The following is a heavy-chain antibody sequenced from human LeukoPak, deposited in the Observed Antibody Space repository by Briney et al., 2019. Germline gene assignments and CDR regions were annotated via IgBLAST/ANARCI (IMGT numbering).Heavy chain of an antibody. J-gene: IGHJ4*02. CDR3: AKADSSSCYPIDY. Sequence: GGSLRLSCAASGFTFSSYGMSWVRQAPGKGLEWVSAISGSGGSTYYADSVKGRFTISRDNSKNTPYLQMNSLRAEDTAVYYCAKADSSSCYPIDYWGQGTLVTVSS. D-gene: IGHD6-13*01. CDR1: GFTFSSYG. V-gene: IGHV3-23*01. CDR2: ISGSGGST.